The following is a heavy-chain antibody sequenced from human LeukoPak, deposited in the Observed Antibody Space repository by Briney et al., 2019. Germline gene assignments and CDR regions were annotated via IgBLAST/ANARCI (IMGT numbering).Heavy chain of an antibody. CDR1: GFTFSSHW. CDR2: IKQDGSEK. D-gene: IGHD3-3*01. Sequence: GGSLRLSCAASGFTFSSHWMGWVRQAPGKGLEWVANIKQDGSEKYYVDSVKGRFTISRDNAKNSLYLQMNSLRAEDTAVYYCTRSLRITIFGVVPLDYWGQGTLVTVSS. V-gene: IGHV3-7*01. CDR3: TRSLRITIFGVVPLDY. J-gene: IGHJ4*02.